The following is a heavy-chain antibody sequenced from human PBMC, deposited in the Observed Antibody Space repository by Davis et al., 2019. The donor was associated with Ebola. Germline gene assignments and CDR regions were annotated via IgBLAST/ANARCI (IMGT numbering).Heavy chain of an antibody. CDR1: GFTFSRYG. D-gene: IGHD3-22*01. V-gene: IGHV3-30*18. CDR3: AKDIVVVITMGFDY. Sequence: GESLKISCAASGFTFSRYGMHWVRQAPGKGLEWVAVISYDGSKKYYADSVKGRFTISRDNSKNTLYLQMNSLRAEDTAVYYCAKDIVVVITMGFDYWGQGTLVTVSS. CDR2: ISYDGSKK. J-gene: IGHJ4*02.